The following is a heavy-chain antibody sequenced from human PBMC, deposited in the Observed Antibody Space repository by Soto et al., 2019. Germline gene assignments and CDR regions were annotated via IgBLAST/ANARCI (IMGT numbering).Heavy chain of an antibody. CDR1: GSTFSSDD. D-gene: IGHD6-19*01. Sequence: EVHLLEYGGCLVQPGGSLRLSCVVSGSTFSSDDMSWVRQAPGRGLEWVSGISDSGGSTYYADSVKGRFTISRDNAKNTLYLQMKSLTVEDTALYYCAKDGGWSLAVAGLFDYWGPGTQVTVSS. CDR2: ISDSGGST. V-gene: IGHV3-23*01. CDR3: AKDGGWSLAVAGLFDY. J-gene: IGHJ4*02.